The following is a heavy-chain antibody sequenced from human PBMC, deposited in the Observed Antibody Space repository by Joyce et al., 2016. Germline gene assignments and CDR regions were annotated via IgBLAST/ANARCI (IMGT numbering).Heavy chain of an antibody. Sequence: EVQLLESGGGLVQPGGSLRLSCAASGFTFSDYAMTWVRQAPGKGLEWVSTIRLTANTTYYTDSVKGRITVSRDNSKNTVYLQMNSLRAEDTAIYYCARGGRTSSWYFDLWGRGTLVTVSS. CDR1: GFTFSDYA. D-gene: IGHD3-16*01. J-gene: IGHJ2*01. CDR3: ARGGRTSSWYFDL. V-gene: IGHV3-23*01. CDR2: IRLTANTT.